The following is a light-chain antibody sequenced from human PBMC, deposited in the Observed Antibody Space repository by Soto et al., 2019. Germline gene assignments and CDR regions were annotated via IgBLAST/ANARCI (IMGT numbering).Light chain of an antibody. CDR2: GAS. J-gene: IGKJ4*01. Sequence: ESVLTQSPGTLSLSPGERATLSCRASQSVSSSYLAWYQQKPGQAPRLLIYGASSRATGIPDRFSGSGSGKDFTLTISRLEPEDFAVYYCQQYGSSRTFGGGHKVEIK. CDR3: QQYGSSRT. V-gene: IGKV3-20*01. CDR1: QSVSSSY.